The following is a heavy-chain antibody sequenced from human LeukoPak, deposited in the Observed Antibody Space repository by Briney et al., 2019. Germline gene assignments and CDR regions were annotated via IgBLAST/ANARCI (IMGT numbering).Heavy chain of an antibody. CDR2: VYASGAT. Sequence: PSETLLTCTVSGGSITNYYWSWIRQPPGEVLEWIGYVYASGATNSNPSLKSRVTISVDTSKNQFSLKLSSVTAADTAVYYCARHGKGVTYFYTFDIWGQGTVVAVSS. J-gene: IGHJ3*02. CDR3: ARHGKGVTYFYTFDI. V-gene: IGHV4-59*08. D-gene: IGHD2/OR15-2a*01. CDR1: GGSITNYY.